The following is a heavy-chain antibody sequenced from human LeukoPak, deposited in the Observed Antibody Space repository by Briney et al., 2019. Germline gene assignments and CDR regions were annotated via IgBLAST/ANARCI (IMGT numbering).Heavy chain of an antibody. CDR1: GFTFSSYW. J-gene: IGHJ2*01. Sequence: LTGGSLRLSCAASGFTFSSYWMSWVRQAPGKGLEWVANIKQDGSEKYYVDSVKGRFTISRDNAKNSLYLQMNSLRAEDTAVYYCARDQIIAAAGTGYWYFDLWGRGTLVTVSS. V-gene: IGHV3-7*01. CDR2: IKQDGSEK. D-gene: IGHD6-13*01. CDR3: ARDQIIAAAGTGYWYFDL.